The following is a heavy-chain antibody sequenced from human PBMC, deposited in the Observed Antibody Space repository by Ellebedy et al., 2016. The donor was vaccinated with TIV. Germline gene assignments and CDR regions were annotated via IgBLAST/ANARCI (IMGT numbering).Heavy chain of an antibody. D-gene: IGHD3-16*01. CDR2: IYQDGSQK. V-gene: IGHV3-7*01. CDR3: ARRGSYGDYAVQVNSWFDR. Sequence: GESLKISCVVSGFNFRSYWMGWVRQAPGKGLAWVANIYQDGSQKYYVDSAEGRFTISRDNAKNSLFLQMNSLRVEDTAVYYCARRGSYGDYAVQVNSWFDRWGRGTLVSVSS. CDR1: GFNFRSYW. J-gene: IGHJ5*02.